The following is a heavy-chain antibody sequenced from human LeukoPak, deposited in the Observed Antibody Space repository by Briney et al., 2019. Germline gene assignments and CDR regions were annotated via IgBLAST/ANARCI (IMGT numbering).Heavy chain of an antibody. Sequence: PGGSLRLSCAASGFTFSSYEMNWVRQAPGKGLEWVSYISSSGSTIYYADSVKGRFTISRDNAKNSLYLQMNSLRAVDTAVYYCARDGYYYDSSGYSPFDCWGQGTLVTVSS. CDR2: ISSSGSTI. V-gene: IGHV3-48*03. CDR3: ARDGYYYDSSGYSPFDC. D-gene: IGHD3-22*01. CDR1: GFTFSSYE. J-gene: IGHJ4*02.